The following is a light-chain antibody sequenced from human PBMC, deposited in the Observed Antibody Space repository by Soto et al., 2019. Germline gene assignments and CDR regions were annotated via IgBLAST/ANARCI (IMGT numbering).Light chain of an antibody. Sequence: DIQMTQSPSTLSASVGDRVIITCRASQSISNWLAWYQQKPGRAPKLLIYKVSTLESGFPSRFSGSGSGTEFTLTISSLQPDDFATYYCQQYDDYSLYTFGQGTKVENK. J-gene: IGKJ2*01. CDR2: KVS. CDR1: QSISNW. CDR3: QQYDDYSLYT. V-gene: IGKV1-5*03.